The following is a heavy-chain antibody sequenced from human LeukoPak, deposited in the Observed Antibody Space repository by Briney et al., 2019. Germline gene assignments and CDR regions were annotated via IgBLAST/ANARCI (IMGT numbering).Heavy chain of an antibody. V-gene: IGHV3-30*02. CDR1: GFTFSSYG. Sequence: PGGSLRLSCAASGFTFSSYGMHWVRQAPGKGLEWVAFTRYDGSNKYYADSVKGRFTISRDNSKNTLYLQMNSLRAEDTAVYYCAKNGDRGAYCSGGSCYPYYYYYMDVWGKGTTVTISS. CDR2: TRYDGSNK. CDR3: AKNGDRGAYCSGGSCYPYYYYYMDV. J-gene: IGHJ6*03. D-gene: IGHD2-15*01.